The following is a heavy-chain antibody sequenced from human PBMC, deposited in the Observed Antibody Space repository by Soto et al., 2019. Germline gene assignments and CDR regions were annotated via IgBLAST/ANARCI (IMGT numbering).Heavy chain of an antibody. J-gene: IGHJ4*02. V-gene: IGHV4-30-4*01. CDR2: VYYSGST. D-gene: IGHD3-22*01. Sequence: LTCTVSGGSISSGDYFWSWIRQPPGRDLEWIGHVYYSGSTYFNPSLKSRLAISVDTSKNQFFLRLTSVTAADTAVYYCASLYDSGGSFDYWGQGALVTVSS. CDR3: ASLYDSGGSFDY. CDR1: GGSISSGDYF.